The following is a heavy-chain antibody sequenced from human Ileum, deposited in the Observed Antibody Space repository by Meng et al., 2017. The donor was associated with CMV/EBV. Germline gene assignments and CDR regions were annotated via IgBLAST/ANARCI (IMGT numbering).Heavy chain of an antibody. CDR1: GYTFTDYA. Sequence: LGQVGAEVKKPGASVKVSCKASGYTFTDYAITWVRQAPGQGLEWMGWISGYNSNTKYAQKFQGRVTMTTDTSTTTVYMELRNLRYDDTAVYYCARDGYYPSRVFDYWGLGTLVTVSS. V-gene: IGHV1-18*01. CDR2: ISGYNSNT. J-gene: IGHJ4*01. D-gene: IGHD2-2*03. CDR3: ARDGYYPSRVFDY.